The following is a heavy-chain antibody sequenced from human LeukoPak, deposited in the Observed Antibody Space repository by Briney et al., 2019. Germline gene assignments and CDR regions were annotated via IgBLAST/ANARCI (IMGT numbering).Heavy chain of an antibody. CDR3: ARAMWQGGVYFDY. CDR1: GFTFSSYW. J-gene: IGHJ4*02. CDR2: IKQDGSEK. D-gene: IGHD3-16*01. Sequence: GGSLRLSCAASGFTFSSYWMSWVRQAPGKGLEWVANIKQDGSEKYYVDSVKGRFTISRDNAKNSLYLQMNSLRAEDTAVYYCARAMWQGGVYFDYWGQGTLVTVSS. V-gene: IGHV3-7*01.